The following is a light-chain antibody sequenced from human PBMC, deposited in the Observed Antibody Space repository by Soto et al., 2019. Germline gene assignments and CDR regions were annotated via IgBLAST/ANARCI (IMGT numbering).Light chain of an antibody. V-gene: IGKV3-15*01. J-gene: IGKJ2*01. CDR3: QHYNNWPYT. Sequence: EIVMTQSPATLSVSPGEGATLSCRASQSVSSNLAWYQQKPGQAPRLLILGTSTRANGIPARFSGSGSVTEFTLTINSLQSEDFAVYYCQHYNNWPYTFGQGTKLEIK. CDR2: GTS. CDR1: QSVSSN.